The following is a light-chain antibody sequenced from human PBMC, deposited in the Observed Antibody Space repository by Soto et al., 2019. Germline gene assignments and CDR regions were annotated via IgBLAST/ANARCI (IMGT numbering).Light chain of an antibody. J-gene: IGKJ5*01. Sequence: EIVMTQSPATLSVSPGERATISCRASQSVSTNLAWYQQKPGQAPRLLIYATSARATGIPARFSGSGSGTEFTLTISNLQSEDFAVYYCQQYNNWPPFTFGQGTRLEI. V-gene: IGKV3D-15*01. CDR1: QSVSTN. CDR3: QQYNNWPPFT. CDR2: ATS.